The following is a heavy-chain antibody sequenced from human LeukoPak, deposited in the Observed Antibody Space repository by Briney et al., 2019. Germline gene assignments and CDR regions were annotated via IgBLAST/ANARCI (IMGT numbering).Heavy chain of an antibody. D-gene: IGHD3-22*01. CDR3: ARASITMIVVVHYGMDV. Sequence: GGSLRLSCTASGFTFSDYYMSWIRQAPGKGLEWVSYISSSGSTIYYADSVKGRFTISSDNAKNSLYLQMNSRRAEDTAVYYCARASITMIVVVHYGMDVWGQGTTVTVSS. CDR1: GFTFSDYY. V-gene: IGHV3-11*01. CDR2: ISSSGSTI. J-gene: IGHJ6*02.